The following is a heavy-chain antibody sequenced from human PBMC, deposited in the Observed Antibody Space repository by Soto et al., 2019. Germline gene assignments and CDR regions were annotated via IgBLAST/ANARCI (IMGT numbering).Heavy chain of an antibody. J-gene: IGHJ6*03. Sequence: TSETLSLTCAVYGGSFSGYYWSWIRQPPGKGLEWIGEINHSGSTNYNPSLKSRVTISVDTSKNQFSLKLSSVTAADTAVYYCAREPNMAAAGTYYYYYMDVWGKGTTVTVYS. CDR3: AREPNMAAAGTYYYYYMDV. D-gene: IGHD6-13*01. CDR1: GGSFSGYY. CDR2: INHSGST. V-gene: IGHV4-34*01.